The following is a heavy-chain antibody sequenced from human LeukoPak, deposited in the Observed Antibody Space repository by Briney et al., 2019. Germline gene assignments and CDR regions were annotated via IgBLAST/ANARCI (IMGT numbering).Heavy chain of an antibody. CDR3: ARGAYCSSTSCSIPDPFDY. V-gene: IGHV3-21*01. CDR1: GFTFSSYS. Sequence: GGSLGLSCAASGFTFSSYSMNWVRQAPGKGLEWVSSISSSSSYIYYADSVKGRFTISRDNAKNSLYLQMNSLRAEDTAVYYCARGAYCSSTSCSIPDPFDYWGQGTLVTVSS. J-gene: IGHJ4*02. D-gene: IGHD2-2*01. CDR2: ISSSSSYI.